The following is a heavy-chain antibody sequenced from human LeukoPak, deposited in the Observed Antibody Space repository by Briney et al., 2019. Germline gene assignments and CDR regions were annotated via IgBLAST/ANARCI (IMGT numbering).Heavy chain of an antibody. CDR1: GFTFSSYW. Sequence: GGSLRLSCAASGFTFSSYWMHWVRHAPGEGPVWVARTYRDGSSTAYADSAKGRFTISKDNAKNTLYRLMSSLRAEDTAVYYCARVSVEWYSFDYWGQGALVTVCS. CDR2: TYRDGSST. V-gene: IGHV3-74*01. J-gene: IGHJ4*02. CDR3: ARVSVEWYSFDY. D-gene: IGHD3-3*01.